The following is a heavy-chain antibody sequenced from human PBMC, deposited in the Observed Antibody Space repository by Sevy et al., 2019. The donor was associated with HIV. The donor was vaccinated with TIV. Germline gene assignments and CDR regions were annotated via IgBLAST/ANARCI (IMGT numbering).Heavy chain of an antibody. CDR2: FKSKIHGGTT. D-gene: IGHD3-10*01. V-gene: IGHV3-49*04. CDR3: TGWGGSQSIFDY. J-gene: IGHJ4*02. Sequence: GGSLRLSCTASGFIFGDYGMSWVRQAPGKGLEWIAFFKSKIHGGTTENAGTVKGRFTITRNDYKNMVYLQMSNLEAEDTAVYYCTGWGGSQSIFDYWGQGTLVTVSS. CDR1: GFIFGDYG.